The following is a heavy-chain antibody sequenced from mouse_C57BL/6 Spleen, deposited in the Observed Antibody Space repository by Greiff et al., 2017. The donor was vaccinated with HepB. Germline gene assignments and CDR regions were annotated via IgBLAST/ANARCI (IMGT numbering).Heavy chain of an antibody. D-gene: IGHD1-1*01. Sequence: EVKLQESGPELVKPGASVKMSCKASGYTFTDYNMHWVKQSHGKSFEWIGYINPNNGGTSYNQKFKGKATLTVNKSSSTAYMELRSLTSEDSAVYYCARSTVVDYYYAMDYWGQGTSVTVSS. J-gene: IGHJ4*01. CDR3: ARSTVVDYYYAMDY. CDR2: INPNNGGT. V-gene: IGHV1-22*01. CDR1: GYTFTDYN.